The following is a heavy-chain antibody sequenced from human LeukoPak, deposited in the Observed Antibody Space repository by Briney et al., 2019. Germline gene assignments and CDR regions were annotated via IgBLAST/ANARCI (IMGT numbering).Heavy chain of an antibody. D-gene: IGHD3-9*01. V-gene: IGHV3-43*01. CDR3: VKDFSADVLTAYHDK. CDR2: ISWDGYIT. CDR1: GFTFDDYN. J-gene: IGHJ4*02. Sequence: GGSLRLSCAASGFTFDDYNMNWVRQAPGKGLEWVSLISWDGYITYYADSVKGRFTTSTHNSKNSLYLQMYRLRTQDSAFYHCVKDFSADVLTAYHDKWGQGTLVSVSS.